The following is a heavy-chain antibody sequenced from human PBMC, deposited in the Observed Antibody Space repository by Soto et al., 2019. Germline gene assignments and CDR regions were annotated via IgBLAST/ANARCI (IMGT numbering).Heavy chain of an antibody. CDR2: IWYDGSNK. V-gene: IGHV3-33*01. Sequence: GGFLRLSCAASGFTFSSYVMHWVRQAPGKGLEWVAVIWYDGSNKYYADSVKGRFTISRDNSKNTLYLQMNSLRAEDTAVYYCARDQRGYSYGLIGYYFDYWGQGTLVTVSS. CDR1: GFTFSSYV. D-gene: IGHD5-18*01. CDR3: ARDQRGYSYGLIGYYFDY. J-gene: IGHJ4*02.